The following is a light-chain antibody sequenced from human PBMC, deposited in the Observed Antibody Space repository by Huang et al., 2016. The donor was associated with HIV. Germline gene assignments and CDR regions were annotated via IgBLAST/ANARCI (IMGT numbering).Light chain of an antibody. V-gene: IGKV4-1*01. CDR1: QTVLYSINKKNY. Sequence: DIVMTQSPDSLAVSPGGRSTINCKSSQTVLYSINKKNYLAWFQQKPGRPPKLLIYWATTRESGVPDRFSGSGSGTDFTLTINNLQAEDVAVYFCLQYYSVPQTFGHGTKVEIK. CDR2: WAT. J-gene: IGKJ1*01. CDR3: LQYYSVPQT.